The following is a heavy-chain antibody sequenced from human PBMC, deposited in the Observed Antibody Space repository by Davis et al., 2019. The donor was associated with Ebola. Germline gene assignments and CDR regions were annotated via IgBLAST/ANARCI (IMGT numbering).Heavy chain of an antibody. V-gene: IGHV3-23*01. CDR3: AKAYYGSGSYSTSNAYEYVDY. D-gene: IGHD3-10*01. Sequence: PGGSLRLSCAASGFTFSSYAMSWVRQAPGKGLEWVSAISGSGGSTYYADSVKGRFTISRDNSKNTLYLQMNSLRAEDTAVYYCAKAYYGSGSYSTSNAYEYVDYWGQGTLVTVSS. CDR2: ISGSGGST. J-gene: IGHJ4*02. CDR1: GFTFSSYA.